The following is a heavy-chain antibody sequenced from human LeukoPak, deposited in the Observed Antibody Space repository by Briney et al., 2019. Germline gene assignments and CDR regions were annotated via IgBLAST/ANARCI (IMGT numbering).Heavy chain of an antibody. CDR1: GFTFSSYA. D-gene: IGHD3-22*01. J-gene: IGHJ4*02. Sequence: PGRSLRLSCAASGFTFSSYAMHWVRQAPGKGLEWVAVISYDGSNKYYADSVKGRFTISRDNSKNTLYLQMNSLRAEDTAVYYCVRLDYYDSSNFDYWGQGTLVTVSS. CDR2: ISYDGSNK. CDR3: VRLDYYDSSNFDY. V-gene: IGHV3-30-3*01.